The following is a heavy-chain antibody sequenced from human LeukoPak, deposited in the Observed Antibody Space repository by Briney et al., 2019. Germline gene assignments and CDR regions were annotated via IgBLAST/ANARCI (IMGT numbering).Heavy chain of an antibody. D-gene: IGHD3-3*01. CDR1: GGSISSSSYY. J-gene: IGHJ4*02. V-gene: IGHV4-39*01. CDR2: IYYSGST. CDR3: ARHVNPSYYDFWSGYYPYYFDY. Sequence: SQTLSLTCTVSGGSISSSSYYWGWIRQPPGKGLEWIGSIYYSGSTNYNPSLKSRVTISVDTSKNQFSLKLSSVTAADTAVYYCARHVNPSYYDFWSGYYPYYFDYWGQGTLVTVSS.